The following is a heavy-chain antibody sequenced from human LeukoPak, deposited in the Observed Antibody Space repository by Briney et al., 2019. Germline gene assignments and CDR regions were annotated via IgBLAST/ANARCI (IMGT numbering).Heavy chain of an antibody. Sequence: ASVKVSCRASGYTFTSYAMNWVRQAPGQGLEWMGWINTNTGNPTYAQGFTGRFVFSLDTSVSTAYLQISSLKAEDTAVYYCASQGPYCSGGSCYPGDYYYYYMDVWGKGTTVTVSS. J-gene: IGHJ6*03. CDR3: ASQGPYCSGGSCYPGDYYYYYMDV. CDR2: INTNTGNP. CDR1: GYTFTSYA. V-gene: IGHV7-4-1*02. D-gene: IGHD2-15*01.